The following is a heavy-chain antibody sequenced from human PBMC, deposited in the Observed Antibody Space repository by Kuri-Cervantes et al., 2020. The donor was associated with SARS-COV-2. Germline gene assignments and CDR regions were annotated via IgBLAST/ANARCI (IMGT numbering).Heavy chain of an antibody. V-gene: IGHV4-38-2*01. CDR2: IYHSGST. D-gene: IGHD6-13*01. J-gene: IGHJ4*02. CDR1: GYSISSGYY. Sequence: SETLSLTCAVSGYSISSGYYWGWIRQPPGKGLEWIGSIYHSGSTYYNPSLKSRVTISVDTSKNQFSLKLSSVTAADPAVYYCARRQWSIAAAYYFDYWGQGTLVTVSS. CDR3: ARRQWSIAAAYYFDY.